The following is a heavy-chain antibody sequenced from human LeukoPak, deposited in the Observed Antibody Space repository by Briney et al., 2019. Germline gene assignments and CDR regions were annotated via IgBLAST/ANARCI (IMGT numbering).Heavy chain of an antibody. CDR2: INAGNGNT. V-gene: IGHV1-3*01. Sequence: GASVKVSFKASGYTFTSYAMHWVRQAPGQRLEWMGWINAGNGNTKYSQKFQGRVTITRDTSASTAYMELSSLRSEDTAVYYCARDSAIWQQLVRGWFDPWGQGTLVTVSS. CDR1: GYTFTSYA. CDR3: ARDSAIWQQLVRGWFDP. J-gene: IGHJ5*02. D-gene: IGHD6-13*01.